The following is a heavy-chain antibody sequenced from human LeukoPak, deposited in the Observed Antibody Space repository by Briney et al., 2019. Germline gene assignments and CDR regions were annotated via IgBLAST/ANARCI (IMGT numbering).Heavy chain of an antibody. CDR2: INHSGST. CDR3: AITYYDSSGYYFDY. Sequence: SETLSLTCAVYGGSFSGYYWSWIRQPPGKGLEWIGEINHSGSTNYNPSLKSRVTISVDTSKNQFSLKLSSVTAADTAEYYCAITYYDSSGYYFDYWGQGTLVTVSS. J-gene: IGHJ4*02. D-gene: IGHD3-22*01. CDR1: GGSFSGYY. V-gene: IGHV4-34*01.